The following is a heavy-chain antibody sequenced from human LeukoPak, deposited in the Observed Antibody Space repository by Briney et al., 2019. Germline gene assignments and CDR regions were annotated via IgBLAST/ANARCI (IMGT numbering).Heavy chain of an antibody. CDR3: ARCYDSSGYYHCNFDY. Sequence: ASVKVSCKASGYTFTGYYMHWVRQAPGQGLEWMGWINPNSGGTNYAQKFQGWVTMTRDTSISTAYMELSRLRSDDTAVYYCARCYDSSGYYHCNFDYWGQGTLVTVSS. D-gene: IGHD3-22*01. V-gene: IGHV1-2*04. CDR2: INPNSGGT. J-gene: IGHJ4*02. CDR1: GYTFTGYY.